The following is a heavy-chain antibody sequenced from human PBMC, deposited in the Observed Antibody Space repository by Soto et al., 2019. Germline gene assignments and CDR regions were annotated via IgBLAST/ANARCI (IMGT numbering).Heavy chain of an antibody. D-gene: IGHD4-17*01. CDR1: GFTFSSYG. V-gene: IGHV3-33*01. J-gene: IGHJ4*02. CDR3: ARDHSSYGENFDY. CDR2: IWYDGSNK. Sequence: GGSLRLSCAASGFTFSSYGMHWVRQAPGKGLEWVAVIWYDGSNKYYADSVKGRFTISRDNSKNTLYLQMNSLRAEDTAVYYCARDHSSYGENFDYWGQGTLVTVSS.